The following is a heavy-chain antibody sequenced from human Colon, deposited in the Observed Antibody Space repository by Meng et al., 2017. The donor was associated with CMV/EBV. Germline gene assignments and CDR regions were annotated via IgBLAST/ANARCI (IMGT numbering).Heavy chain of an antibody. CDR2: IFYNGDT. CDR3: ARDSHIAAPFDH. Sequence: QLQLQESGPRLVKPSQTLSLTCTVSGGSIRSDINYWGWIRQPPGKGLEWIGSIFYNGDTYYHPSLKSRISISVDTSKNQFSLKLTSVTAADTAVYYCARDSHIAAPFDHWGQGTLVTVSS. CDR1: GGSIRSDINY. D-gene: IGHD6-13*01. J-gene: IGHJ4*02. V-gene: IGHV4-39*07.